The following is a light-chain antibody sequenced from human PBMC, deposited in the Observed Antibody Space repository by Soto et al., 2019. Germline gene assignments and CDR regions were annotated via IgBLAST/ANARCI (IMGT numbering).Light chain of an antibody. CDR3: QQRSNRPLT. CDR2: DTS. CDR1: QSVSSSY. V-gene: IGKV3D-20*02. J-gene: IGKJ5*01. Sequence: EIVLTQSPGTLSLSPGERATLSCRASQSVSSSYLVWHQQKPGQAPRLLIYDTSIRASGIPARFSGSGSGTDFTLTISSLDPEDSAVYYCQQRSNRPLTFGQGTRLEI.